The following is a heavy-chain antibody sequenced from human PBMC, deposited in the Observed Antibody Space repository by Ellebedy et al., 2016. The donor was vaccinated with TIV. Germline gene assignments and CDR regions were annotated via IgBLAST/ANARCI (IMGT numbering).Heavy chain of an antibody. CDR3: ATPRVVPAAKNYWYFDL. V-gene: IGHV1-69*13. D-gene: IGHD2-2*01. CDR1: GGTFSSYA. Sequence: SVKVSXXASGGTFSSYAISWVRQAPGQGLEWMGGIIPIFGTANYAQKFQGRVTITADESTSTAYMELSSLRSEDTAVYYCATPRVVPAAKNYWYFDLWGRGTLVTVSS. CDR2: IIPIFGTA. J-gene: IGHJ2*01.